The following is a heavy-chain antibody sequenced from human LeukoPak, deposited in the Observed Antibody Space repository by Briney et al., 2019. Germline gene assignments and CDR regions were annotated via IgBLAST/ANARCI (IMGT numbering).Heavy chain of an antibody. J-gene: IGHJ4*02. CDR1: GGSISSGSYY. CDR3: ATVAAAGRIDY. V-gene: IGHV4-61*02. Sequence: TLSLTCTVSGGSISSGSYYWSWIRQPAGKGLEWIGRIYTSGSTNYNPSLKSRVTISVDTSKNQFSLNLSSVTAAVTAVYYCATVAAAGRIDYWGQGTLVTVSS. CDR2: IYTSGST. D-gene: IGHD6-13*01.